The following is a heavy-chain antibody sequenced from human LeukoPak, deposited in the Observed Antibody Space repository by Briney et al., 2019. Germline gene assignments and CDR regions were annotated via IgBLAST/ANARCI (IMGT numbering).Heavy chain of an antibody. CDR2: IKQDGSEK. Sequence: GGSPRLSCAASGFTFSSYWMSWVRQAPGKGLEWVANIKQDGSEKYYVDSVKGRFTISRDNAKNSLYLQMNSLRAEDTAVYYCARDGYSSGWYSYYFDYWGQGTLVTVSS. CDR1: GFTFSSYW. D-gene: IGHD6-19*01. V-gene: IGHV3-7*03. CDR3: ARDGYSSGWYSYYFDY. J-gene: IGHJ4*02.